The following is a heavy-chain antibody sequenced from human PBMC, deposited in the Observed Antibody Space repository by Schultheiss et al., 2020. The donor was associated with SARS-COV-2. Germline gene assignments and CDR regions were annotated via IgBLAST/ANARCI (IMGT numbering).Heavy chain of an antibody. Sequence: SETLSLTCAVYGGSFSGYYWSWIRQPPGKGLEWIGEINHSGSTNYNPSLKSRVTISVDTSKNQFSLKLSSLTAADTAVYYCAGRYDSGWYGAFDSWGQGTLVTVSS. CDR2: INHSGST. J-gene: IGHJ4*02. D-gene: IGHD6-19*01. CDR1: GGSFSGYY. V-gene: IGHV4-34*01. CDR3: AGRYDSGWYGAFDS.